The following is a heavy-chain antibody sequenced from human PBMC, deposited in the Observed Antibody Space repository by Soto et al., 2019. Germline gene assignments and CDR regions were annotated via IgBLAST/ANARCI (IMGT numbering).Heavy chain of an antibody. J-gene: IGHJ6*02. Sequence: PSETLSLTCTVSGGSISSGDYYWSWIRQPPGKGLEWIGYIYYSGSTYYNPSLKSRVTISVDTSKNQFSLKLSSVTAADTAVYYCARDAQSESITIFGVVMGNYGMDVWGQGTTVTVSS. V-gene: IGHV4-30-4*01. CDR2: IYYSGST. CDR3: ARDAQSESITIFGVVMGNYGMDV. D-gene: IGHD3-3*01. CDR1: GGSISSGDYY.